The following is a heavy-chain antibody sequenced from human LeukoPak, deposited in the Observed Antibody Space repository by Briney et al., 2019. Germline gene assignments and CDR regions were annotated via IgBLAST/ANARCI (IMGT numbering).Heavy chain of an antibody. J-gene: IGHJ4*02. V-gene: IGHV3-30*03. CDR2: ISNDGINT. CDR3: AIEGRGSMDVHYLGS. CDR1: GIIFSTVG. Sequence: GRSLRLSCAAAGIIFSTVGMHWVRQAPGKGLEWVGVISNDGINTYYTDSLKGRFTISRDNSNSTLYLHMNSLRREDTAVYYCAIEGRGSMDVHYLGSWGQGALVTVSS. D-gene: IGHD5-12*01.